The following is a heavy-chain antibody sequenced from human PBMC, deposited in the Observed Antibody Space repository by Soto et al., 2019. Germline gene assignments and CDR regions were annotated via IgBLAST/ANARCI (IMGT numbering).Heavy chain of an antibody. CDR1: GFTFSSYW. CDR3: ARFFTMTLLVGMDAFDI. D-gene: IGHD3-10*01. CDR2: IKQDGSEK. Sequence: GGSLRLSCAASGFTFSSYWMSWVRQAPGKGLEWVANIKQDGSEKYYVDSVKGRFTISRDNAKNSLYLQMNSLRAEDTAVYYCARFFTMTLLVGMDAFDIWGQGTMVTVSS. V-gene: IGHV3-7*01. J-gene: IGHJ3*02.